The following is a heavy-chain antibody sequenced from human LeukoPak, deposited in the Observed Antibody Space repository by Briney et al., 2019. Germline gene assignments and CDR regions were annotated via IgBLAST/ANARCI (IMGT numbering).Heavy chain of an antibody. J-gene: IGHJ5*02. CDR1: GYSISSGYY. CDR3: ARGTNYDFWSGYYHNWFDP. V-gene: IGHV4-38-2*01. D-gene: IGHD3-3*01. CDR2: IYHSGST. Sequence: PSETLSLTCAVSGYSISSGYYWGWIRQPPGKGLEWIGSIYHSGSTNYNPSLKSRVTISVDTSKNQFSLKLSSVTAADTAVYYCARGTNYDFWSGYYHNWFDPWGQGTLVTVSS.